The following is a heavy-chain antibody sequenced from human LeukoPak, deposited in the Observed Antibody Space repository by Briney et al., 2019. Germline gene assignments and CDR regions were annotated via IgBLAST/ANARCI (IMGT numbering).Heavy chain of an antibody. V-gene: IGHV5-51*01. CDR3: ARPSSLYGGTSEDY. CDR1: GYSVTDYW. D-gene: IGHD4-23*01. J-gene: IGHJ4*02. CDR2: IYPGYSDT. Sequence: GGSLKISCKASGYSVTDYWIVWGRQMPGKGLEWMGAIYPGYSDTRYSPSLDCQVTISADKSVSTTYLQWSSLQASDTAMYYCARPSSLYGGTSEDYWGQGTLVTVSS.